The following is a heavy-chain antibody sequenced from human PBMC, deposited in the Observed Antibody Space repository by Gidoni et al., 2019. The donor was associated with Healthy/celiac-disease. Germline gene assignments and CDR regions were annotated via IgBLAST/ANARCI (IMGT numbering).Heavy chain of an antibody. Sequence: QVQLQESGPGLVKPSETLSLTCTVSGGSISSSYWSWIRQPPGKGLEWIGYIYYSGSTNYNPSLKSRVTISVDTSKNQFSLKLSSVTAADTAVYYCARDEATVIFDLWGRGTLVTVSS. CDR3: ARDEATVIFDL. CDR2: IYYSGST. V-gene: IGHV4-59*01. D-gene: IGHD4-17*01. J-gene: IGHJ2*01. CDR1: GGSISSSY.